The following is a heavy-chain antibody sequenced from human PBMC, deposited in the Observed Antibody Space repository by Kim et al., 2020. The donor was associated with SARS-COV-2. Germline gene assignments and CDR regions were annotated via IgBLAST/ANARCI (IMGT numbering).Heavy chain of an antibody. CDR2: IYHSGAT. CDR3: ARLSYYDSTGYFDP. Sequence: SETLSLTCTVSGGSISSYFWSWIRQPPGKGLEWIGYIYHSGATNYNPSLKSRVSMSVDTSKDQFSVKLTSVTAADTAVYYCARLSYYDSTGYFDPWGQG. V-gene: IGHV4-59*01. D-gene: IGHD3-22*01. CDR1: GGSISSYF. J-gene: IGHJ5*02.